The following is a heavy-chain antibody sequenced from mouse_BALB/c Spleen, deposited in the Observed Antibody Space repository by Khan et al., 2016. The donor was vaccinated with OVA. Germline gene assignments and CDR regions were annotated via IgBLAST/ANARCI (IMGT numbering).Heavy chain of an antibody. CDR3: AKEGELGLAMGY. Sequence: LVKTGASVKISCKASGYSFIGYYMHCVKQSHGKSLEWIGYISRYNGATRYNQKFKGKATFTVDTSSSTAHMQFNSLTSEVSAIYYSAKEGELGLAMGYCGQRTSVTVSS. V-gene: IGHV1S34*01. D-gene: IGHD4-1*01. CDR1: GYSFIGYY. J-gene: IGHJ4*01. CDR2: ISRYNGAT.